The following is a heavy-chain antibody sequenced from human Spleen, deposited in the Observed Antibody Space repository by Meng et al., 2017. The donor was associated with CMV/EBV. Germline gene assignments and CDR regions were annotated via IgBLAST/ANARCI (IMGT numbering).Heavy chain of an antibody. D-gene: IGHD5-12*01. CDR2: ISGESSYI. V-gene: IGHV3-21*01. Sequence: GESLKISCAASGFSFSSYNMNWVRQAPGKGLEWVSCISGESSYIDDADSVKGRFIISRDNDRDSLYLQMNSLRVEDTAVYYCASAGSDYWGQGTLVTVSS. CDR3: ASAGSDY. CDR1: GFSFSSYN. J-gene: IGHJ4*02.